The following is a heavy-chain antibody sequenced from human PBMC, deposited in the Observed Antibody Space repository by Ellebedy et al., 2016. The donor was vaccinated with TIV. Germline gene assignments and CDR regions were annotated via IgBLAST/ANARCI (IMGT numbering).Heavy chain of an antibody. CDR1: GYTFISYG. V-gene: IGHV1-18*04. D-gene: IGHD6-13*01. J-gene: IGHJ4*02. CDR3: ARGGAAAGATPDY. CDR2: ISAYNGNT. Sequence: AASVNVSCKASGYTFISYGINWVRQAPGQGIEWMGWISAYNGNTNYAQKLQGRVTMTTDTSTSTAYMELRSLRSDDTAVYYCARGGAAAGATPDYWGQGTLVTVSS.